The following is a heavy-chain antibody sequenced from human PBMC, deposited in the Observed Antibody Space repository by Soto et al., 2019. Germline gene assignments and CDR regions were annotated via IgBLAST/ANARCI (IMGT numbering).Heavy chain of an antibody. Sequence: EVQLVESGGGLVKPGGSLRLSCAASGFTFSNAWMNWVRQAPGKGLGWVGRITSKTDGGTTDYAAPVKGRFTISRDDSKNTLYLQMNSLKTEDTSVYYCTTDEYYDSSGFFYDYWGQGTLVTVSS. J-gene: IGHJ4*02. CDR3: TTDEYYDSSGFFYDY. V-gene: IGHV3-15*07. CDR1: GFTFSNAW. CDR2: ITSKTDGGTT. D-gene: IGHD3-22*01.